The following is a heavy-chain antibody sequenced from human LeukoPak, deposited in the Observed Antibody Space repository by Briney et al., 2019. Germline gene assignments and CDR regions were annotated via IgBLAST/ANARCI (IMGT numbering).Heavy chain of an antibody. V-gene: IGHV1-24*01. CDR3: ATDRAWELLPERAFDI. CDR2: FDPEDGET. D-gene: IGHD1-26*01. J-gene: IGHJ3*02. Sequence: ASVKVSCKVSGYTLTELSMHWVRQAPGKGREWMGGFDPEDGETIYAQKFQGRVTMTEDTSTDTAYMELSSLRSEDTAVYYCATDRAWELLPERAFDIWGQGTMVTVSS. CDR1: GYTLTELS.